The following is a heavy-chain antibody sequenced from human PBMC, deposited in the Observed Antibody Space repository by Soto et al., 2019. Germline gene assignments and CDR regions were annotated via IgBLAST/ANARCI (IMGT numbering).Heavy chain of an antibody. J-gene: IGHJ5*02. CDR2: IYPGGVNI. Sequence: GASVKVSCKAIGYSFTSHYMHWVRQAPGQGLEWMGTIYPGGVNIGYAQKFKGRVTMTKDTSTSTVYMELNSLTSEDTAVYYCARGQSWHDRVWWLGHWGQGTMVTVSS. V-gene: IGHV1-46*03. CDR1: GYSFTSHY. D-gene: IGHD1-1*01. CDR3: ARGQSWHDRVWWLGH.